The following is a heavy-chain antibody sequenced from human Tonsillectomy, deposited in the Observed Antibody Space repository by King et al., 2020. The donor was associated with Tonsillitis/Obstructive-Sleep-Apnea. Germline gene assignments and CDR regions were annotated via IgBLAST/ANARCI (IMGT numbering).Heavy chain of an antibody. CDR3: ARDKVVVVSVAIPSYSDY. J-gene: IGHJ4*02. Sequence: VQLQQWGAGLLKPSETLSLTCAVYGGSFSGYYWSWIRQPPGKGLEWIGEINHSGSTNYNPSLKSRVTISVDTSKNQFSLKLSSVTAADTAVYYCARDKVVVVSVAIPSYSDYWGQGTLVTVSS. V-gene: IGHV4-34*01. D-gene: IGHD2-2*01. CDR2: INHSGST. CDR1: GGSFSGYY.